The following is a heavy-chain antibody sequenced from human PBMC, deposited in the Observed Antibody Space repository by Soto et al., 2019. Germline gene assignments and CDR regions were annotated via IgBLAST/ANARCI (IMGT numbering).Heavy chain of an antibody. V-gene: IGHV3-48*02. CDR1: GFTFSNYS. CDR3: ARAVGPEDY. Sequence: EVQLVESGGGLVQPGGSLRLSCAASGFTFSNYSMNWVRQAPGKRLEWVSYISKSSSTISYADSVKGRFTISRDNAKNSLSLQMNSRRDEDTAVYYCARAVGPEDYWGQGTLVTVSS. CDR2: ISKSSSTI. J-gene: IGHJ4*02.